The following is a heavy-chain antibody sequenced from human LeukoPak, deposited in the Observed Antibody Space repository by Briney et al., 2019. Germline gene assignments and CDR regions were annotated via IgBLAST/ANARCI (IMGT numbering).Heavy chain of an antibody. D-gene: IGHD5-18*01. CDR2: ISYDGSNK. J-gene: IGHJ4*02. CDR3: ARSDTAMVKSLDY. CDR1: GFTFSSYA. Sequence: GGSLRLSCAASGFTFSSYAMHWVSQAPGKGLEWVAVISYDGSNKYYADSVKGRFTISRDNSKNTLYLQMNSLRAEDTAVYYCARSDTAMVKSLDYWGQGTLVTVSS. V-gene: IGHV3-30*01.